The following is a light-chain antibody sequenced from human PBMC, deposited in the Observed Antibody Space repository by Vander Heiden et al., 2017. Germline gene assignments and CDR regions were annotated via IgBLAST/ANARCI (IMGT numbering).Light chain of an antibody. CDR1: SSNIGSNT. Sequence: QSVLTQPPSASGTPAQRVTISCSGSSSNIGSNTVNWYQQLPGTEPKRLIVSKDRRPSGVADRFSCYKTGTYASPGTSGLQSEEEADDYCAGSDDSLNGGVFGGGTKVTVL. CDR3: AGSDDSLNGGV. V-gene: IGLV1-44*01. CDR2: SKD. J-gene: IGLJ3*02.